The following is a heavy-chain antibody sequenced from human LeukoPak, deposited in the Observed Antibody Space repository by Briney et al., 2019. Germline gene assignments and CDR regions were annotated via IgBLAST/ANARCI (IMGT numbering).Heavy chain of an antibody. CDR2: ISYDGTNK. Sequence: PGGSLRLSCAASGFTSSSYGMHWVRQAPGKGLEWVAVISYDGTNKYYADSVKGRFTISRDNSKNTLYLQMNSLRAEDTAVYYCARARSSYGYGDAFDIWGQGTMVTVSS. CDR3: ARARSSYGYGDAFDI. J-gene: IGHJ3*02. CDR1: GFTSSSYG. D-gene: IGHD5-18*01. V-gene: IGHV3-30*03.